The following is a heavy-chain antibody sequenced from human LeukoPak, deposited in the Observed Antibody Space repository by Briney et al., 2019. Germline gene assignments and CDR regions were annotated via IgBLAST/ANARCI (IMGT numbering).Heavy chain of an antibody. V-gene: IGHV1-2*02. CDR1: GYTFTGYY. J-gene: IGHJ5*02. D-gene: IGHD2-2*01. Sequence: ASVKVSCKASGYTFTGYYMHWVRQAPGQGLEWMGWINPNSGGTNYAQKFQGRVTMTRDTSISTAYMELSRLRSDDTAVYYCARVRGQLLSYGVLDPWGQGTLVTVSS. CDR3: ARVRGQLLSYGVLDP. CDR2: INPNSGGT.